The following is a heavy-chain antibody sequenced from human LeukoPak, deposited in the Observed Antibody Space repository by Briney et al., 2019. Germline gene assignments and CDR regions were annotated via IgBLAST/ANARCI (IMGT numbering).Heavy chain of an antibody. CDR1: GFSLSTSGMC. D-gene: IGHD3-10*01. CDR3: ARLRTSYDPITMVRGVALYYFDY. J-gene: IGHJ4*02. CDR2: IDWDDDK. V-gene: IGHV2-70*11. Sequence: SGPALVKPTQTLTLTCTFSGFSLSTSGMCVSWIRQPPGKALEWLARIDWDDDKYYSTSLKTRLTISKDTSKNQVVLTMTNMDPVDTATYYCARLRTSYDPITMVRGVALYYFDYWGQGTLVTVSS.